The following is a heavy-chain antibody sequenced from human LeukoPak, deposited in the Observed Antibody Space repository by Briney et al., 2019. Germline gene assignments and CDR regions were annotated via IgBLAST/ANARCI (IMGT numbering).Heavy chain of an antibody. CDR2: IYHSGST. J-gene: IGHJ4*02. D-gene: IGHD3-3*01. CDR3: ARDQGFYFDY. V-gene: IGHV4-38-2*02. Sequence: SETLSLTCTVSGYSISSGYYWGWIRQPPGKGLEWIGSIYHSGSTYYNPSLKSRVTISVDTSKNQFSLKLSSVTAADTAVYYCARDQGFYFDYWGQGTLVTVSS. CDR1: GYSISSGYY.